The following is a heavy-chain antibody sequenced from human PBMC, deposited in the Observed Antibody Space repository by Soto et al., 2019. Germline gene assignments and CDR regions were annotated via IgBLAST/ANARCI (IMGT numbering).Heavy chain of an antibody. J-gene: IGHJ6*02. Sequence: QVQLLESGGGVVQPGRSLRLSCAASGFTFSSYGMHWVRQAPGKGLEWVAVISYDGSNKYYADSVKGRFTISRDNSKNPLYLQMNSLRAEDTAVYYCANGGYSYGYYYYYGMDVWGQGTTVTVSS. V-gene: IGHV3-30*18. CDR3: ANGGYSYGYYYYYGMDV. D-gene: IGHD5-18*01. CDR2: ISYDGSNK. CDR1: GFTFSSYG.